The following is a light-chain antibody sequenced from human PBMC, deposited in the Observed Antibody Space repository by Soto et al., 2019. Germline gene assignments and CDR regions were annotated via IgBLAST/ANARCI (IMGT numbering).Light chain of an antibody. CDR1: QSVLYSSNNRNY. CDR3: QHYYGSPHT. CDR2: WAS. J-gene: IGKJ2*01. V-gene: IGKV4-1*01. Sequence: DIVMTQSPDSLAVSLGEWATINCKSSQSVLYSSNNRNYLAWYQQKPGQPPKLLIYWASTRESGVPDRFSGSGSGTDFTLTISSLQAEDVALYYCQHYYGSPHTFGQGTKLEIK.